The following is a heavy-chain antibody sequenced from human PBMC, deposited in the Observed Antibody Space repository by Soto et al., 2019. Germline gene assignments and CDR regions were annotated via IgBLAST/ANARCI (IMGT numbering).Heavy chain of an antibody. D-gene: IGHD3-16*01. CDR3: AKYLSWGQCDS. Sequence: EMQLVESGGGLVQPGGSLRLSCVASGFTFSSYWMHWVRQDPEMGLAWVSSINNDGTATQYADSVKGRFTVSRDNTKNTIYLQMTSLRVEDTAVYYCAKYLSWGQCDSWGQGTLVTVSS. CDR2: INNDGTAT. J-gene: IGHJ4*02. V-gene: IGHV3-74*03. CDR1: GFTFSSYW.